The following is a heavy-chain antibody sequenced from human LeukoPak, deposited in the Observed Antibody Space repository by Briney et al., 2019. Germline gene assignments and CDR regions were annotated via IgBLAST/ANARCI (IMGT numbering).Heavy chain of an antibody. D-gene: IGHD2-15*01. CDR3: ARGCSGGSCHHDAFDI. CDR1: GFTFSSYW. V-gene: IGHV3-74*01. CDR2: INSDRSST. Sequence: GGSLRLSCAASGFTFSSYWMHWVRQAPGKGLVWVSRINSDRSSTSYADSVKGRFTISRDNAKNTLYLQMNSLRAEDTAVYYCARGCSGGSCHHDAFDIWGQGTMVTVSS. J-gene: IGHJ3*02.